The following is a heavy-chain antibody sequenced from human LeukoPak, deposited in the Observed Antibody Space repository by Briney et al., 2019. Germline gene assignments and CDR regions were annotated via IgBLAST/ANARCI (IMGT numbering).Heavy chain of an antibody. CDR3: ARREPAAIRGGLDY. V-gene: IGHV4-31*03. CDR1: GVSISGGDYC. Sequence: SQTLSLTCTVSGVSISGGDYCWTWIRQHPGKGLEWVGYIYNSRNTYYNPSLKSRVTISVDTSKNQFSLKLTSVTAADTAVYYCARREPAAIRGGLDYWGQGTLVTVSS. J-gene: IGHJ4*02. D-gene: IGHD2-2*02. CDR2: IYNSRNT.